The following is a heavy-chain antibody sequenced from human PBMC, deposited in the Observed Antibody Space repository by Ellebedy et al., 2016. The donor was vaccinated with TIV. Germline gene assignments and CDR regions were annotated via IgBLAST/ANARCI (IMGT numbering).Heavy chain of an antibody. CDR2: IHQDGSDK. CDR1: GFTFSNYY. CDR3: AQRGADY. V-gene: IGHV3-7*03. Sequence: PGGSLRLSCAASGFTFSNYYMTWVRQAPGKGLEWVANIHQDGSDKHYVDSVKGRFTISRDNAKNSLYLQMNSLSAEDTAVYYCAQRGADYWGQGTPVTVSS. D-gene: IGHD3-16*01. J-gene: IGHJ4*02.